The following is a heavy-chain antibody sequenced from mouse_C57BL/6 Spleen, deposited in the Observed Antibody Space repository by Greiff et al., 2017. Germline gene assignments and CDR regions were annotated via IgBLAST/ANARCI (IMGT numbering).Heavy chain of an antibody. J-gene: IGHJ1*03. D-gene: IGHD4-1*01. CDR2: IYPRSGNT. V-gene: IGHV1-81*01. CDR1: GYTFTSYG. Sequence: VQLQQSGAELARPGASVKLSCKASGYTFTSYGISWVKQRTGQGLEWIGEIYPRSGNTFYNAKFKGKATLTADKSSSTAFMVLRSQTSEDSAVYCCARRANWSGGYFDVWGTGTTVTVSS. CDR3: ARRANWSGGYFDV.